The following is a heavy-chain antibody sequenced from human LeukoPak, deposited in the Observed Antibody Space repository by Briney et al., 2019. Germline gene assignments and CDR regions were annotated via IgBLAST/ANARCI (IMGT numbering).Heavy chain of an antibody. D-gene: IGHD5-18*01. CDR2: IYYSGST. Sequence: SETLSLTCTVSGGSISSGDYYWSWIRQPPGKGLEWIGYIYYSGSTYYNPSLKSRITISVDTSKNQFSLKLSSVTAADTAVYYCARSSGHSYGDFDYWGQGNLVTVSS. CDR1: GGSISSGDYY. V-gene: IGHV4-30-4*08. CDR3: ARSSGHSYGDFDY. J-gene: IGHJ4*02.